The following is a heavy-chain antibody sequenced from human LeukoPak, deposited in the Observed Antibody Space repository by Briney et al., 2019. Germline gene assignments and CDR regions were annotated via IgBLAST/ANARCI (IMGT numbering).Heavy chain of an antibody. V-gene: IGHV3-30*18. CDR2: ISYDGSNK. J-gene: IGHJ3*02. D-gene: IGHD3-3*01. CDR3: AKGDYDFWSGSYDAFDI. Sequence: GGSLRLSCAASGFTFSSYGMHWVRQAPGKGLEWVAVISYDGSNKYYADSVKGRFTISRDNSKNTLYLQMNSLRAEDTAVYYCAKGDYDFWSGSYDAFDIWGQGTMVTVSS. CDR1: GFTFSSYG.